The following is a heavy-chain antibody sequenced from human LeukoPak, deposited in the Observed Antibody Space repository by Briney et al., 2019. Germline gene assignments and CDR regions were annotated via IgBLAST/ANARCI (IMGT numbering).Heavy chain of an antibody. V-gene: IGHV1-2*02. CDR3: AREGSRDGYNLGYDY. J-gene: IGHJ4*02. D-gene: IGHD5-24*01. CDR2: INPNSGGT. Sequence: ASVKVSCKASGHTLTELAIHWVRQATGQGLEWMGWINPNSGGTNYAQKFQGRVTMTRDTSISTAYMELSRLRSDDTAVYYCAREGSRDGYNLGYDYWGQGTLVTVSS. CDR1: GHTLTELA.